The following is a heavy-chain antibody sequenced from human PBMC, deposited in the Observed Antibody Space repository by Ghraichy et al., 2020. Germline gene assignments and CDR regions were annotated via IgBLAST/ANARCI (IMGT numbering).Heavy chain of an antibody. CDR3: ARDGTQAIRPDDTYLFDY. CDR1: GFPFSSYR. D-gene: IGHD5-24*01. CDR2: ISRSSDYI. V-gene: IGHV3-21*01. Sequence: GGSLRLSCAASGFPFSSYRMNWVRQAPGKGLEWVSTISRSSDYIYYADSVKGRFTISRDNAKNSLYLQMNSLRAEDTAVYYCARDGTQAIRPDDTYLFDYWGQGTLVTVSS. J-gene: IGHJ4*02.